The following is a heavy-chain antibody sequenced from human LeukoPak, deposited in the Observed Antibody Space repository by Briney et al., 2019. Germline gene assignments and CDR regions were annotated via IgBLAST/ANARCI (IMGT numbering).Heavy chain of an antibody. D-gene: IGHD1-26*01. V-gene: IGHV3-23*01. J-gene: IGHJ3*02. CDR2: VSRSGGAT. CDR1: GFSFTSYA. CDR3: ARSSSHSGSYYVAFDT. Sequence: GGSLRLSCAASGFSFTSYAMSWVRQAQGKGLEWVSAVSRSGGATYYADSVKGRFTISGDSSKNTLYLQMNGLRAEDTAKYYCARSSSHSGSYYVAFDTWGQGTMVTVSS.